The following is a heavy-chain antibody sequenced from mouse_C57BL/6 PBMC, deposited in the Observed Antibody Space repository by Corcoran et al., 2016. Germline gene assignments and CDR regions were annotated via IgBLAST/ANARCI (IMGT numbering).Heavy chain of an antibody. J-gene: IGHJ4*01. Sequence: EVQLQQSGPELVKPGASVKISCKASGYTFTDYYMNWVKQSHGKSLELIGDINPNNGGTSYNQKFKGKATLTVDKSSSTAYMELRSLTSEDSAVYYCARWGYGSSNAMDYWGQGTSVTVSS. CDR3: ARWGYGSSNAMDY. CDR2: INPNNGGT. D-gene: IGHD1-1*01. CDR1: GYTFTDYY. V-gene: IGHV1-26*01.